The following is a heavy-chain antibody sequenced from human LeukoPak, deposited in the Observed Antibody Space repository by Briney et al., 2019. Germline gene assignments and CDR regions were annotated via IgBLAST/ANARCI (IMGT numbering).Heavy chain of an antibody. V-gene: IGHV1-46*01. D-gene: IGHD3-22*01. J-gene: IGHJ4*02. CDR2: INPSGGNT. CDR3: ARAGPIVVADMGDH. Sequence: ASVKVSCKASGYTFTSYYKHWVRQAPGQGLEWMGIINPSGGNTNYAQKLQGRVTMTTDTSTSTAYMELRSLRSDDTAVYYCARAGPIVVADMGDHWGQGTLVTVSS. CDR1: GYTFTSYY.